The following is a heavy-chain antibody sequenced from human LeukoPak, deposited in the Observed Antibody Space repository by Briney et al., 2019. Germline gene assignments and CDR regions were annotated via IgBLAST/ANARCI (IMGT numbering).Heavy chain of an antibody. Sequence: ASVKVSFKASGYTFTGYYMHWVRRAPGQGVEGMGRINPNSGGTNYSQKFQGRVTMTRDTSINTAYMDLSRLRSDDTAVYYCARGRNSVYYFNVVAPSYFDYWGQGTLVTVSS. J-gene: IGHJ4*02. CDR2: INPNSGGT. CDR3: ARGRNSVYYFNVVAPSYFDY. CDR1: GYTFTGYY. D-gene: IGHD3-22*01. V-gene: IGHV1-2*06.